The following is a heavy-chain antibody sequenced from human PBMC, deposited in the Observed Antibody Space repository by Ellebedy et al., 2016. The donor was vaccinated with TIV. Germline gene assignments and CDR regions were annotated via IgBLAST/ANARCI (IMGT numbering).Heavy chain of an antibody. D-gene: IGHD6-13*01. CDR3: ANDSSSSPDAFDI. CDR1: GYTFTAYY. Sequence: AASVKVSCKTSGYTFTAYYIHWVRQAPGQGLEWMGWINPNIGGSNYAQKFQGRVTMARDTSVSTAYMELSSLSSDDTAVYYCANDSSSSPDAFDIWGQGTMVTVSS. V-gene: IGHV1-2*02. J-gene: IGHJ3*02. CDR2: INPNIGGS.